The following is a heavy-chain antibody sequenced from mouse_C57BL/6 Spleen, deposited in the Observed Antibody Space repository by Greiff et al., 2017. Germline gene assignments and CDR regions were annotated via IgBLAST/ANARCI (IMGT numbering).Heavy chain of an antibody. D-gene: IGHD1-1*01. CDR3: ARESSYPYGSSPTSAMGY. CDR2: IYPRSGNT. J-gene: IGHJ4*01. Sequence: QVQLQQSGAELARPGASVKLSCKASGYTFTSYGISWVKQRTGQGLEWIGEIYPRSGNTYYNEKFKGKATLTADKSSSTAYMELRSLTSEDSAVYFCARESSYPYGSSPTSAMGYWGQGTSVTFSS. V-gene: IGHV1-81*01. CDR1: GYTFTSYG.